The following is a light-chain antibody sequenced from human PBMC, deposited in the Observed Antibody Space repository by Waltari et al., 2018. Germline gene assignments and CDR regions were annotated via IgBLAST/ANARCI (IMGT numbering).Light chain of an antibody. Sequence: QSALTQPASVSGPPGQPITIPCTGGSNNFGYYYLISCDQQHPGKPPKLVICEGSKRPSGVSDRFSGSHSDNSASLTISGLQAEDEADYYCCSYGGRTTIFGGGTRLTVL. CDR2: EGS. CDR1: SNNFGYYYL. CDR3: CSYGGRTTI. J-gene: IGLJ2*01. V-gene: IGLV2-23*01.